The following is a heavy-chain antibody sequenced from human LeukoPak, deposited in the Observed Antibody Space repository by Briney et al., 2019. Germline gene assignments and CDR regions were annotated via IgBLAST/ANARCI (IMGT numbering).Heavy chain of an antibody. D-gene: IGHD3-22*01. Sequence: SETLSLTCAVYGGSFSGYYWSWIRQPPGKGLEWIGYIYYSGSTNYNPSLKSRVTISVDTSKNQFSLKLSSVTAADTAVYYCARVDYDSSGPYYFDYWGQGTLVTVSS. CDR2: IYYSGST. V-gene: IGHV4-59*01. CDR3: ARVDYDSSGPYYFDY. CDR1: GGSFSGYY. J-gene: IGHJ4*02.